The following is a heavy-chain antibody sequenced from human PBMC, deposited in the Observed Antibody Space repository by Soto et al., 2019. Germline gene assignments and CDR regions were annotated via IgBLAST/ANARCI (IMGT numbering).Heavy chain of an antibody. CDR2: ISAYNGNT. J-gene: IGHJ6*03. CDR3: ASQGRATILGVDYYYYYMDV. Sequence: ASVKVSCKASGYTFTSYGISWVRQAPGQGLEWMGWISAYNGNTNYAQKLQGRVTMTTDTSTSTAYMEPRSLRSDDTAVYYCASQGRATILGVDYYYYYMDVWGKGTTVTVSS. V-gene: IGHV1-18*01. CDR1: GYTFTSYG. D-gene: IGHD3-3*01.